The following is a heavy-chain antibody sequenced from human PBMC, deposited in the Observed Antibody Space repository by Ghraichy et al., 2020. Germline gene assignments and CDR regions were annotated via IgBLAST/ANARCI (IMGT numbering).Heavy chain of an antibody. CDR2: IIPILGIA. V-gene: IGHV1-69*02. CDR3: ARSHRPHYDSSGYLVTDAFDI. J-gene: IGHJ3*02. CDR1: GGTFSSYT. Sequence: SVKVSCKASGGTFSSYTISWVRQAPGQGLEWMGRIIPILGIANYAQKFQGRVTITADKSTSTAYMELSSLRSEDTAVYYCARSHRPHYDSSGYLVTDAFDIWGQGTMVTVSS. D-gene: IGHD3-22*01.